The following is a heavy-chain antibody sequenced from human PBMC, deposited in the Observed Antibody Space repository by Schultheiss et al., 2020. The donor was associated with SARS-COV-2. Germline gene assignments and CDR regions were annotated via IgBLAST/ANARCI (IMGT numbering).Heavy chain of an antibody. V-gene: IGHV4-59*12. CDR1: GGSISSYY. J-gene: IGHJ5*02. Sequence: SETLSLTCTVSGGSISSYYWGWIRQPPGKGLEWIGYIYYSGSTYYNPSLKSRVTISVDTSKNQLSLKLSSVTAADTAVYYCARLGTLSGSIAAWGQGTLVTVSS. D-gene: IGHD1-26*01. CDR3: ARLGTLSGSIAA. CDR2: IYYSGST.